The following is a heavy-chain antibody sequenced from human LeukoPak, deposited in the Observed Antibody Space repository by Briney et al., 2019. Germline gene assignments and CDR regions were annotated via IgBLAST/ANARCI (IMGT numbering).Heavy chain of an antibody. D-gene: IGHD2-2*01. J-gene: IGHJ3*02. CDR2: TPYSGST. CDR1: GVSISSGDYY. CDR3: ARDLADIVVVPAASPDAFDI. V-gene: IGHV4-30-4*08. Sequence: PSQTLSLTCTVPGVSISSGDYYWSWIPEPPGTGPHWLEYTPYSGSTSFTPSLKSRVPISVDTSKNQFSLQLSSVTAADTAVYSCARDLADIVVVPAASPDAFDIWGQGTMVTVSS.